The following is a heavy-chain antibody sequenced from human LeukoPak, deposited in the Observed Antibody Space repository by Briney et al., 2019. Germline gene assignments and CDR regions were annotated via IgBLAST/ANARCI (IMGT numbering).Heavy chain of an antibody. CDR1: GFTFSSYG. V-gene: IGHV3-30*02. J-gene: IGHJ5*01. D-gene: IGHD1-14*01. CDR2: IRYGGTDK. Sequence: GGSLRLSCAASGFTFSSYGMHWVRLAPGKGLEGVTFIRYGGTDKHYADSVKGRFTISRDNSKNTLYLQMNSLRPEDTAIYYCAKGPSVSTTNQFDSWGQGALVTVSS. CDR3: AKGPSVSTTNQFDS.